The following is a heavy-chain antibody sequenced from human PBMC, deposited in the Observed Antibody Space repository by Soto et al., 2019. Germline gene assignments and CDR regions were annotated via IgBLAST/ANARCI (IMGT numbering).Heavy chain of an antibody. D-gene: IGHD6-13*01. V-gene: IGHV3-23*01. CDR1: GFTFSSYA. J-gene: IGHJ4*02. Sequence: EVQLLESGGGLVQPGGSLRLSCAASGFTFSSYAMSWVRQAPGKGLEWVSAISGSGGSTYYADSVKGRFTSSRDNSKNTLYLQMNSLRAEDTAVYYCAKVYSRSSWYLVYWGQGTLVTVSS. CDR2: ISGSGGST. CDR3: AKVYSRSSWYLVY.